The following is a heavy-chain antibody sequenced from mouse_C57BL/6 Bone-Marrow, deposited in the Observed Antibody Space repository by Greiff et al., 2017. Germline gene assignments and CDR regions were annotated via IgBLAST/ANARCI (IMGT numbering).Heavy chain of an antibody. D-gene: IGHD2-1*01. CDR1: GFNIKDDY. J-gene: IGHJ3*01. CDR2: IDPENGDT. CDR3: TTVYGNYGAGFAY. V-gene: IGHV14-4*01. Sequence: EVQLQQSGAELVRPGASVKLSCTASGFNIKDDYMHWVKQRPEQGLEGIGWIDPENGDTEYASKFQGKGTITADTYSNTAYLQLSSLTSEDTAVYYCTTVYGNYGAGFAYWGQGTLVTVSA.